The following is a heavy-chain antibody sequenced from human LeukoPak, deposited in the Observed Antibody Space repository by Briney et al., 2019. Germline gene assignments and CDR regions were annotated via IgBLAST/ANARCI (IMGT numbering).Heavy chain of an antibody. CDR2: IYYSGST. CDR1: GGSISSSSYY. J-gene: IGHJ4*02. Sequence: SQTLSLTCTVSGGSISSSSYYWGWIRQPPGKGLEWIGSIYYSGSTYYNPSLKSRVTISVDTSKNQLSLKLSSVTAADTAVYYCASARTSSRSWFTFDYWGQGILVTVSS. V-gene: IGHV4-39*01. D-gene: IGHD6-13*01. CDR3: ASARTSSRSWFTFDY.